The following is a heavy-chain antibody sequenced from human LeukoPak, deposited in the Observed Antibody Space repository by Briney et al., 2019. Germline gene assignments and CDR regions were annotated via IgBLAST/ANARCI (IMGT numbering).Heavy chain of an antibody. CDR2: MNPNSGNT. J-gene: IGHJ4*02. D-gene: IGHD6-13*01. V-gene: IGHV1-8*01. CDR3: ARASAAAADY. CDR1: GYTFTSYD. Sequence: GASVKVSCKASGYTFTSYDINWVRQAPGQGLEWMGWMNPNSGNTGYAQKFQGRVTMTTDTSTSTAYMELRSLRSDDTAVYYCARASAAAADYWGQGTLVTVSS.